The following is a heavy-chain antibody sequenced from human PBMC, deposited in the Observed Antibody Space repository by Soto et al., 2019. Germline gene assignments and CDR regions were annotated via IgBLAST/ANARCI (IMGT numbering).Heavy chain of an antibody. CDR1: GYTFTSYY. Sequence: QVQLVQSGAEVKKPGASVKVSCKASGYTFTSYYMHWVRQAPGQGLEWMGIINPSGGSTSYAQKFQGRVTMTRDTSTGTVYMELSSLRSEDTAVYYCARDYGYSPWGSGWPDGVDYWGQGTLVTVSS. CDR3: ARDYGYSPWGSGWPDGVDY. J-gene: IGHJ4*02. CDR2: INPSGGST. D-gene: IGHD6-19*01. V-gene: IGHV1-46*01.